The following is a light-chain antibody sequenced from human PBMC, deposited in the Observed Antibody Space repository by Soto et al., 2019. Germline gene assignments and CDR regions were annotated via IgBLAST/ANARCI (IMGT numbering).Light chain of an antibody. CDR2: AAS. CDR1: QNVSTY. V-gene: IGKV1-39*01. J-gene: IGKJ4*01. CDR3: QQCFIPPHT. Sequence: DILMTQSPYSLSASHEERVTISCRASQNVSTYLAWYQQKPGQAPKLLIYAASNLATGVPSRFSGSGSGTDFTLTMSGLQPEDFATYYCQQCFIPPHTFGGGTKVDI.